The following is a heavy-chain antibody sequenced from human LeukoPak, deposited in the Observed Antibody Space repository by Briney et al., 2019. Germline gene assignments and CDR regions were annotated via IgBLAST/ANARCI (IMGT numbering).Heavy chain of an antibody. J-gene: IGHJ4*02. Sequence: GGSLRLSCAASGFTFSDYYMSWIRQAPGKGLEWVSYISSSGSTIYYADSVKGRFTISRDNAKNSLYLQMNSLRAEDTAVYYCAREARYYYDSSGYPVDYWGQGTLVTVSS. D-gene: IGHD3-22*01. CDR1: GFTFSDYY. CDR3: AREARYYYDSSGYPVDY. CDR2: ISSSGSTI. V-gene: IGHV3-11*01.